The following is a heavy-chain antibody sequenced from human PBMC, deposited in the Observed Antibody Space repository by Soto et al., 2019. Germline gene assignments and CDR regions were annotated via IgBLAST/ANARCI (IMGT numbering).Heavy chain of an antibody. V-gene: IGHV3-33*01. CDR3: ARGDYDYVWGSFPRYFDY. CDR1: GLTFSSYG. J-gene: IGHJ4*02. Sequence: QPGGSLRLSCAASGLTFSSYGMHWVRQAPGKGLEWVAVIWYDGSNKYYADSVKGRFTISRDNSKNTLYLQMNSLRAEDTAVYYCARGDYDYVWGSFPRYFDYWGQGTLVTVSS. CDR2: IWYDGSNK. D-gene: IGHD3-16*01.